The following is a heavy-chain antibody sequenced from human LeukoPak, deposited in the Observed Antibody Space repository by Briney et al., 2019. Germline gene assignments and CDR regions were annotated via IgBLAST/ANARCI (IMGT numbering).Heavy chain of an antibody. CDR2: IRYDGSNK. Sequence: GGSLRLSCAASGFTFSSYGMHWVRQAPGKGLEWVAFIRYDGSNKYYADSVKGRFTISRDNSRNTLYLQMNSLRAEDTAVYYCARASPDSFSGYDLYYFDYWGQGTLVTVSS. CDR1: GFTFSSYG. V-gene: IGHV3-30*02. CDR3: ARASPDSFSGYDLYYFDY. J-gene: IGHJ4*02. D-gene: IGHD5-12*01.